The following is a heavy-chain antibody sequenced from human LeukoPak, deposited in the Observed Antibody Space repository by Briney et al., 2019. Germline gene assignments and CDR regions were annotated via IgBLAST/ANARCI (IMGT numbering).Heavy chain of an antibody. CDR3: AREEGDSSGLDY. V-gene: IGHV1-2*02. Sequence: ASVKVSCKASGGTFSSYAISWVRQAPGQGLEWMGWINPNSGGTSYAQKFQGRVTMTRDTSISTAYMELSRLRSDDTAVYYCAREEGDSSGLDYWGQGTLVTVSS. CDR1: GGTFSSYA. J-gene: IGHJ4*02. CDR2: INPNSGGT. D-gene: IGHD6-19*01.